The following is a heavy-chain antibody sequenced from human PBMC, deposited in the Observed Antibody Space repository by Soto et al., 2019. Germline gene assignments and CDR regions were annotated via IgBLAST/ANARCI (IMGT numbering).Heavy chain of an antibody. D-gene: IGHD6-19*01. CDR1: GGSFSGYY. V-gene: IGHV4-34*01. Sequence: QVQLQQWGAGLLKPSETLSLTCGVYGGSFSGYYWSWFRQPPGKGLEWIGESNHSGSTNNNPSLKRRVTISVDTSKNQFSLRMRSVTAADTAVYYCARGRIGSGWYRNFDSWGQGTLVTVSS. CDR2: SNHSGST. CDR3: ARGRIGSGWYRNFDS. J-gene: IGHJ4*02.